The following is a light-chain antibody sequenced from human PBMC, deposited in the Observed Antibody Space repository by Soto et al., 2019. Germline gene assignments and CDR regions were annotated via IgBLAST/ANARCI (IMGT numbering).Light chain of an antibody. CDR3: ETWDTNVVV. CDR1: SGHSTYI. Sequence: QPVLTQSSSASASLGSSVKLTCTLSSGHSTYIIAWHQQQPGKAPRYLMKLEGSGSYNKGSGIPDRFSGSSSGADRYLTISNLQFEDEADYYCETWDTNVVVFGGGTQLDRP. CDR2: LEGSGSY. V-gene: IGLV4-60*02. J-gene: IGLJ2*01.